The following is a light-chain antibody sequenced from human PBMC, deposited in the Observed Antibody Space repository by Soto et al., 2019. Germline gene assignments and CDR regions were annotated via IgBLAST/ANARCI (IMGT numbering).Light chain of an antibody. J-gene: IGLJ1*01. CDR2: DVS. CDR1: SSDVGVYNY. V-gene: IGLV2-11*01. Sequence: QSVLTQPRSVSGSPGQSVTISCTGTSSDVGVYNYVSWYQQYPGKAPKIMICDVSKRPSGVPDRFSGSKSDNTASLTISGLQDEDEADYYCCSYAGSYTFVFGIGTKVTV. CDR3: CSYAGSYTFV.